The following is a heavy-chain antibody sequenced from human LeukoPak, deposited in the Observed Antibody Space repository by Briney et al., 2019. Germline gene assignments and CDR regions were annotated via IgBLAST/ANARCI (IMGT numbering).Heavy chain of an antibody. CDR1: GFTVSSNY. CDR3: AKDLRGNYYDSSGFAY. Sequence: GGSLRLSCAASGFTVSSNYMSWVRQAPGKGLEWVSVIYSGGSTYYADSVKGRFTISRDNSKNTLYLQMNSLRAEDTAVYYCAKDLRGNYYDSSGFAYWGQGTLVTVSS. CDR2: IYSGGST. V-gene: IGHV3-53*01. D-gene: IGHD3-22*01. J-gene: IGHJ4*02.